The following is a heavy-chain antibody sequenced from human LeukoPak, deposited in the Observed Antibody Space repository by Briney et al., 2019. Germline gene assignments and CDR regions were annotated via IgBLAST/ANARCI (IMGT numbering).Heavy chain of an antibody. CDR1: GFTFGDYA. J-gene: IGHJ4*02. CDR2: IRSKAYGGTT. V-gene: IGHV3-49*04. D-gene: IGHD3-3*01. Sequence: PGGSLRLSCTASGFTFGDYAMSWVRQAPGKGLEWVGFIRSKAYGGTTEYAASVKGRFTISRDDSKSIAYLQMNSLKTEDTAVYYCTRARITTFGVVDHWGQGTLVTVCS. CDR3: TRARITTFGVVDH.